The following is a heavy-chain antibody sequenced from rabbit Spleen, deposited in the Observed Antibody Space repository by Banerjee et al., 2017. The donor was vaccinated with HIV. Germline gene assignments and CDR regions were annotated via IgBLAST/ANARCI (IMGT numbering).Heavy chain of an antibody. CDR2: INIVTGKD. D-gene: IGHD5-1*01. J-gene: IGHJ4*01. Sequence: QEQLVESGGGLVQPEGSLALTCKASGFSFSSSDYICWVRQAPGKGLEWIACINIVTGKDVYATWAKGRFIMSRPSSTTVTLQMTSLTAADTATYICARDLVTVIGWNFNLWGPGTLVTVS. CDR3: ARDLVTVIGWNFNL. V-gene: IGHV1S45*01. CDR1: GFSFSSSDY.